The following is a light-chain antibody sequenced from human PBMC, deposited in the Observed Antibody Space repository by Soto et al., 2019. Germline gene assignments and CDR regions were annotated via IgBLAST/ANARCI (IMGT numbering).Light chain of an antibody. J-gene: IGKJ1*01. Sequence: IVLTQSPGTLSLSPGERATLSCRASQSVSSNFLAWYQQKPGQAPRLLIYDGSNRATGIPDRFSGSGSGTDFTLTISRLEPEDFAAYYCQQYDSSPRTFGQGTKVDIK. CDR3: QQYDSSPRT. CDR2: DGS. V-gene: IGKV3-20*01. CDR1: QSVSSNF.